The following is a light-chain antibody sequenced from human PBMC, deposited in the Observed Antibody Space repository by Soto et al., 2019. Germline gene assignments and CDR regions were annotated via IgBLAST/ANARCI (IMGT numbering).Light chain of an antibody. CDR3: QHSHRTPIT. Sequence: DIQATRWAIAQSSAVGDRVTINCRASQSISSYLNWYQQKPGKAPKLLIYAASSLQSGVSSRFSGSGYGTDFALPISPLHPEDFATSYCQHSHRTPITSGQGTRLEIK. J-gene: IGKJ5*01. CDR2: AAS. V-gene: IGKV1-39*01. CDR1: QSISSY.